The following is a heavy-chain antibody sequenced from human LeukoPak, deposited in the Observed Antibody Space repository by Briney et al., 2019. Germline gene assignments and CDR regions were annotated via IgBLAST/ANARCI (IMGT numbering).Heavy chain of an antibody. Sequence: GGSLRLSCAASGFTFSGYAMHWVRQAPGKGLEWVAVISYDGSNKYYADSVKGRFTISRDNSKNTLYLQMNSLRAEDTAVYYCARELGGPVVAAYYFDYWGQGTLVTVSS. D-gene: IGHD2-15*01. V-gene: IGHV3-30*04. CDR3: ARELGGPVVAAYYFDY. CDR1: GFTFSGYA. CDR2: ISYDGSNK. J-gene: IGHJ4*02.